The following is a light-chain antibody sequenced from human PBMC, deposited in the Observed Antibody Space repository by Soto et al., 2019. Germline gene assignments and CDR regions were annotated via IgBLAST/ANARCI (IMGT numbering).Light chain of an antibody. J-gene: IGKJ1*01. Sequence: DIQMTQSPSTLSGSVGDRVTITCRASQTISSWLAWYQQKPGKAPKLLIYKASTLKSGVPSRFSGSGSGTEFTLTISSLQPDDFATYYCQQASGSSRTFGQGTKVAIK. CDR1: QTISSW. V-gene: IGKV1-5*03. CDR2: KAS. CDR3: QQASGSSRT.